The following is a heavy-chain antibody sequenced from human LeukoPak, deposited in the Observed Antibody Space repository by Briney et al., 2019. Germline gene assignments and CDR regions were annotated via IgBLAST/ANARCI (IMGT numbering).Heavy chain of an antibody. CDR2: IIPIFGTA. V-gene: IGHV1-69*13. J-gene: IGHJ4*02. CDR1: GGTFSSYA. D-gene: IGHD2/OR15-2a*01. Sequence: GASVKVSCKASGGTFSSYAISWVRQAPGQGLEWMGGIIPIFGTANYAQKFQGRVTITADESTSTAYMELSSLRSEDTAVYYCARDLRRSEYDPLCDWGQGTLVTVSS. CDR3: ARDLRRSEYDPLCD.